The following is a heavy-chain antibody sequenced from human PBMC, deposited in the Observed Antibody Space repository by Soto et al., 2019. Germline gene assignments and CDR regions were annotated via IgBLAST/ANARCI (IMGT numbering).Heavy chain of an antibody. J-gene: IGHJ3*02. CDR3: ARDLRVYNWNRGIGAGAGDAFDI. Sequence: PSETLSLTCTVSGGSISSYYWSWIRQPPGKGLEWIGYIYYSGSTNYNPSLKSRVTISVDTSKNQFSLKLSSVTAADTAVYYCARDLRVYNWNRGIGAGAGDAFDIWGQGTMVTV. D-gene: IGHD1-20*01. V-gene: IGHV4-59*01. CDR1: GGSISSYY. CDR2: IYYSGST.